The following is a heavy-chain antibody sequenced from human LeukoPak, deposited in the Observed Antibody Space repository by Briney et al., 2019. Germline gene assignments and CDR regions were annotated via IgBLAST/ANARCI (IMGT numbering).Heavy chain of an antibody. CDR1: GGTFSRYV. J-gene: IGHJ1*01. CDR2: IIPIFGTA. D-gene: IGHD6-19*01. Sequence: SVKVSCKASGGTFSRYVINWVRQAPGQGLEWMGGIIPIFGTANYAQKFQGRVTITADKSTSTAYMELSSLRSEDTAVYYCARDGSSGWYSEYFQHWGQGTLVTVSS. CDR3: ARDGSSGWYSEYFQH. V-gene: IGHV1-69*06.